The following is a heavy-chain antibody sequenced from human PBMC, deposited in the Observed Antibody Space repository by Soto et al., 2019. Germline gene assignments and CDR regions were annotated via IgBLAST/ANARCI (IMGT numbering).Heavy chain of an antibody. CDR1: GGSFSGYY. V-gene: IGHV4-59*01. Sequence: XATLSLPFAVYGGSFSGYYWSWIRQPPGKGLEWIGYIYYSGSTKYNPSLRSRVTISVDTSKNQFSLKLTSVTAADTAVYYCERSGSGSGWLGGQGTLVTVSS. CDR2: IYYSGST. CDR3: ERSGSGSGWL. D-gene: IGHD6-19*01. J-gene: IGHJ4*02.